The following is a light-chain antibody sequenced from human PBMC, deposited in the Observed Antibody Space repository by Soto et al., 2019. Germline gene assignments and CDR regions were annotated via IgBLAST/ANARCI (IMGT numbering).Light chain of an antibody. V-gene: IGKV3-15*01. CDR1: QSVYNN. Sequence: VMTQSPATLSVSPWERATLSCSSSQSVYNNLAWYQQKPGQAPRLLIYGASTRATGIPARFSGSGSGTEFTLTISSLQSEDFAVYFCQQYNNWPPVTFGPGTKVDIK. J-gene: IGKJ3*01. CDR3: QQYNNWPPVT. CDR2: GAS.